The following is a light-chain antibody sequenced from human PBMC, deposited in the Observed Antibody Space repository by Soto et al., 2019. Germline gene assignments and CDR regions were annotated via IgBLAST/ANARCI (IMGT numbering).Light chain of an antibody. CDR3: SSFTTSSTWV. CDR1: SSDVGRYNH. J-gene: IGLJ3*02. V-gene: IGLV2-18*02. Sequence: QSALTQPPSVSGSPGQSVTISCTGTSSDVGRYNHVSWFQQPPGTAPKLMIYEVSNRTSGVPDRFSGSKSGNTASLTISGLQAEDEADYYCSSFTTSSTWVFGGGTELTVL. CDR2: EVS.